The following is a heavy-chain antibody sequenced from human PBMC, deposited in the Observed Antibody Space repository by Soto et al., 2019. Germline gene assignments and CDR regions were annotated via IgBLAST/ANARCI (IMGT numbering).Heavy chain of an antibody. Sequence: SETLSLTCAVYGGSFSGYYWSWIRQPPGKGLEWIGEINHSGSTNYNPSLKSRVTISVDTSKNQFSLKLSSVTAADTAVYYCARGKARRTYVLSNYYYGMDVWGQGTTVTVSS. D-gene: IGHD6-6*01. CDR1: GGSFSGYY. V-gene: IGHV4-34*01. J-gene: IGHJ6*02. CDR3: ARGKARRTYVLSNYYYGMDV. CDR2: INHSGST.